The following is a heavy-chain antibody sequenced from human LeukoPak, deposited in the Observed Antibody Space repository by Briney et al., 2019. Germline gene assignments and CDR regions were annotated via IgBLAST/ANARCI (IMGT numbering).Heavy chain of an antibody. V-gene: IGHV3-53*01. CDR2: TYSGGST. J-gene: IGHJ6*02. D-gene: IGHD1-14*01. CDR1: GFTVSSNY. CDR3: ARTLPDFYYYGMDV. Sequence: GGSLRLSCAASGFTVSSNYMSWVRQAPGKGLEWVSVTYSGGSTYYADSVKGRFTISRDNSKNTLYLQMNSLRAEDTAVYYCARTLPDFYYYGMDVWGQGTTVTVSS.